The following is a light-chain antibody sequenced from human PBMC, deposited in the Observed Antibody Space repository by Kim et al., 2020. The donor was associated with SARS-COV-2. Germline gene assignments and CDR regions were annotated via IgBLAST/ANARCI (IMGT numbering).Light chain of an antibody. Sequence: DIQMTQSPSTLSASVGDRVTITCRASRSISGWLAWYQQKPGKAPKLLMYKASTLESGVPSRFSGSGSGTEFTLTISSLQPDDVATYYCQQYSSYWTFGQGTKVDIK. J-gene: IGKJ1*01. V-gene: IGKV1-5*03. CDR3: QQYSSYWT. CDR2: KAS. CDR1: RSISGW.